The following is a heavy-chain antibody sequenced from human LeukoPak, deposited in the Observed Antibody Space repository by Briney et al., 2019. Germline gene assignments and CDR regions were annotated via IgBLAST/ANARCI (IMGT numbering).Heavy chain of an antibody. Sequence: SVKVSCKATGGTFSSYAINWVRQAPGQGLEWMGRIVPIFGTTNYAQKFQGRVTITTDESTSTAYMELSSLRSEDTAVYYCARDRGERGSSWSLPAHGFDIWGQGTMVTVSS. CDR2: IVPIFGTT. J-gene: IGHJ3*02. V-gene: IGHV1-69*05. D-gene: IGHD6-13*01. CDR1: GGTFSSYA. CDR3: ARDRGERGSSWSLPAHGFDI.